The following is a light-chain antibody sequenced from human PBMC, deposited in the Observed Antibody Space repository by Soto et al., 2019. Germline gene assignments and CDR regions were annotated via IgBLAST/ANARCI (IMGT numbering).Light chain of an antibody. Sequence: QPVLTQSPSASASLGASVKLTCSLSSGHSSYAIAWHQHQPDKGPRFLMKIDSDDSHTKGDGIPDRFSGSSSGAERYLTISTLQSEDEADYYCQTWGAGIAFGGGTKLTVL. V-gene: IGLV4-69*01. J-gene: IGLJ3*02. CDR1: SGHSSYA. CDR2: IDSDDSH. CDR3: QTWGAGIA.